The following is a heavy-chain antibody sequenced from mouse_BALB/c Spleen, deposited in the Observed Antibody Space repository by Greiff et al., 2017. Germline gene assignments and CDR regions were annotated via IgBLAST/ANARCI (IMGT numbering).Heavy chain of an antibody. Sequence: EVKLVESGAELVRPGALVKLSCKASGFNIKDYYMHWVKQRPEQGLEWIGWIDPENGNTIYDPKFQGKASITADTSSNTAYLQLSSLTSEDTAVYYCAGAWFAYWGQGTLVTVSA. V-gene: IGHV14-1*02. J-gene: IGHJ3*01. CDR2: IDPENGNT. CDR1: GFNIKDYY. CDR3: AGAWFAY.